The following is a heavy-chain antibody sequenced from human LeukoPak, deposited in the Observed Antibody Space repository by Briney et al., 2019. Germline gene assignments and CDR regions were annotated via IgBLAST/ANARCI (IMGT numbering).Heavy chain of an antibody. D-gene: IGHD4/OR15-4a*01. CDR2: IINTGDST. J-gene: IGHJ6*03. Sequence: GGSLRLSCAASGFTFSSYAMSWVRQAPGKGLEWVSTIINTGDSTFYADSVRGRFTISRDSSRNTPYLQMNSLRAEDTAVYTCAKERGHPLTNFYMDVWGKGATVTVSS. V-gene: IGHV3-23*01. CDR1: GFTFSSYA. CDR3: AKERGHPLTNFYMDV.